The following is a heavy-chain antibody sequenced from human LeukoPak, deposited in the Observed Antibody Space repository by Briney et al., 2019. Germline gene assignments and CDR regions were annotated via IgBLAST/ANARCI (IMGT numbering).Heavy chain of an antibody. V-gene: IGHV3-23*01. CDR3: AKEEVPNDY. Sequence: PGGSLRLSCAASGFTFSDSAMSWVRRAPGKGLEWVSGISISGGTTYYAASVKGRFTISRDNSKNTVYLQLNSLRAEDTAVYYCAKEEVPNDYWGQGTLVTVSS. D-gene: IGHD1-1*01. J-gene: IGHJ4*02. CDR2: ISISGGTT. CDR1: GFTFSDSA.